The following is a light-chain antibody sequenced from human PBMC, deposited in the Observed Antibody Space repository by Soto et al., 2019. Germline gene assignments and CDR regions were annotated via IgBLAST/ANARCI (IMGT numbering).Light chain of an antibody. Sequence: QSVLTQPASVSGSPGQSITISCTGTSSDVGGYNYVSWYQQHPGRAPQLMIYDVSHRPSGVSNRFSGSRSGSTASLTISGLQAEDEADYYCSSYATSTTVLFGGGTKLTVL. CDR2: DVS. J-gene: IGLJ2*01. V-gene: IGLV2-14*03. CDR3: SSYATSTTVL. CDR1: SSDVGGYNY.